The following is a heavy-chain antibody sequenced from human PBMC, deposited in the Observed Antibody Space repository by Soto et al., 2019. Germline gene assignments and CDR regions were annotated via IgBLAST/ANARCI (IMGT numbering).Heavy chain of an antibody. CDR2: MNPGSGDT. Sequence: ASVKVSCKASGYSFTNNDVSWVRQATGQGLEWMGWMNPGSGDTGYAQKFQGRVTMTRDISIATAYMELSSLRSHDTAIYYCARMATFGSLNWFDPWGQGTLVTVSS. CDR3: ARMATFGSLNWFDP. V-gene: IGHV1-8*01. D-gene: IGHD3-16*01. J-gene: IGHJ5*02. CDR1: GYSFTNND.